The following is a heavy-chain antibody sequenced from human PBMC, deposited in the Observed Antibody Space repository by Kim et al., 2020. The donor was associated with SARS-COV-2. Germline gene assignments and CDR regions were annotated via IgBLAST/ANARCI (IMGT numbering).Heavy chain of an antibody. CDR3: ARDGGTYAYVH. J-gene: IGHJ4*02. V-gene: IGHV1-3*04. CDR2: INTGNGNT. CDR1: GYTFTAFG. D-gene: IGHD5-12*01. Sequence: ASVKVSCKASGYTFTAFGIHWVRQAPGHSLEWIGWINTGNGNTGSSQNFQGRVIITRDTSASIVYMDLSSLRSEDTAVYYCARDGGTYAYVHWGQGTLVTLPS.